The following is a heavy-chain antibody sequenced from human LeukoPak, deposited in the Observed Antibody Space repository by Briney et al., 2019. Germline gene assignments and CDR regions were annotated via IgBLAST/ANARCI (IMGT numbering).Heavy chain of an antibody. CDR2: FFYSGST. CDR3: AKGVGGYYYGLDV. D-gene: IGHD1-26*01. CDR1: GDSISSYY. V-gene: IGHV4-59*01. Sequence: SETLSLTCTVSGDSISSYYWSWIRQPPAKGLEWIGYFFYSGSTNYNPSLKSRVTISVDTSKNQFSLKLSSVTAADTAVYYCAKGVGGYYYGLDVWGQGTTVTVSS. J-gene: IGHJ6*02.